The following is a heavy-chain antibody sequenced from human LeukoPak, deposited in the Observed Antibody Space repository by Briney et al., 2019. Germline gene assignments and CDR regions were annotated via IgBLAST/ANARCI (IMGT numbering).Heavy chain of an antibody. V-gene: IGHV1-46*01. J-gene: IGHJ4*02. CDR3: ATASAHSANDY. Sequence: ASVKVSCKASGYTFTNHDMHWVRQAPGQGLEWMGLISPSGGRTNYEQKFQGRVTVTRDMSTSTVYMELSSLRSEDTAVYYCATASAHSANDYWGQGTLVTVSS. CDR1: GYTFTNHD. CDR2: ISPSGGRT. D-gene: IGHD5-18*01.